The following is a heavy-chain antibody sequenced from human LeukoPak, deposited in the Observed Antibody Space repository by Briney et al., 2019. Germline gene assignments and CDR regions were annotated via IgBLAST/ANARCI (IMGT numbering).Heavy chain of an antibody. CDR3: ARDYYYDSSGYPSYFDY. Sequence: QPGGSLRLSCAASGFTFSSYAMHWVRQAPGKGLEWVAVISYDGSNKYYADSVKGRFTISRDNSKNTLYLQMNSLRAEDTAVYYCARDYYYDSSGYPSYFDYWGQGTLVTVSS. D-gene: IGHD3-22*01. V-gene: IGHV3-30-3*01. J-gene: IGHJ4*02. CDR1: GFTFSSYA. CDR2: ISYDGSNK.